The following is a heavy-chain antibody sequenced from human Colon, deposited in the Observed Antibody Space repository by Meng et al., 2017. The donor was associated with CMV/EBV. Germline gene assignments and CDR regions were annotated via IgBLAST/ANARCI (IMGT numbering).Heavy chain of an antibody. V-gene: IGHV1-46*01. D-gene: IGHD3-10*01. CDR2: ISPSGGST. CDR3: ARDNPQPRWGWSGSPAEY. CDR1: TFTNYY. J-gene: IGHJ4*02. Sequence: TFTNYYIHWVRRAPGQGLEWMGMISPSGGSTSYSHKFQARITMTRDTSTSTVYMTLGGLRSDDTAVYYCARDNPQPRWGWSGSPAEYWGGGSLVTVSS.